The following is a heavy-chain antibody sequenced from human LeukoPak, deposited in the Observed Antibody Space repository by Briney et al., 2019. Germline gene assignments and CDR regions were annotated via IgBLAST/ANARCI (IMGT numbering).Heavy chain of an antibody. J-gene: IGHJ4*02. D-gene: IGHD2-2*01. CDR1: GYTFTSYG. V-gene: IGHV1-18*01. CDR3: ARDTPGPKIVVVPAALDY. Sequence: WASVKVSCKASGYTFTSYGISWVRQAPGQGLEWMGWISAYNGNTNYAQKLQGRVTMTTDTSTSTAYMELRSLRSDDTAVYYCARDTPGPKIVVVPAALDYWGQGTLVTVSP. CDR2: ISAYNGNT.